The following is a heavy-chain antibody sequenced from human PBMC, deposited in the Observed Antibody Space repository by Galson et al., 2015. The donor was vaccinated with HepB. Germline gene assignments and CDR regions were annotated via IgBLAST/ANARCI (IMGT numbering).Heavy chain of an antibody. J-gene: IGHJ4*02. D-gene: IGHD6-13*01. CDR2: IKNKRSGGTT. Sequence: SLRLSCAASGFTFSNAWMNWVRQAPGKGLEWVGRIKNKRSGGTTDYSAAVKGRFTISRDDSKNTLFLQMDSLKTEDTAVYYCTTGYSSTWHDGYWGQGTLVAVAS. CDR3: TTGYSSTWHDGY. V-gene: IGHV3-15*01. CDR1: GFTFSNAW.